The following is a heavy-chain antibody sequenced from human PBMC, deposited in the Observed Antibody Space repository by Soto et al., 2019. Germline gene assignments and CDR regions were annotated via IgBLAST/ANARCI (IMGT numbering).Heavy chain of an antibody. J-gene: IGHJ5*02. CDR2: INHSGST. Sequence: SETLSLTCAVYGGSFSGSYWSWIRPPPGKGLEWIGEINHSGSTNYNPSLKSRVTISVDTSKNQFSLKLSSVTAADTAVYYCARDTTIFGVGGWFDPWGQGTLVTVSS. CDR1: GGSFSGSY. CDR3: ARDTTIFGVGGWFDP. D-gene: IGHD3-3*01. V-gene: IGHV4-34*01.